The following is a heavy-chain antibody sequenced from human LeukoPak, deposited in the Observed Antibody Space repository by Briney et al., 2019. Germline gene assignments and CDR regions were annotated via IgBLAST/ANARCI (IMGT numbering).Heavy chain of an antibody. D-gene: IGHD6-6*01. V-gene: IGHV3-30*01. Sequence: GGSLGLSCAASGFTFSSYAMHWVRQAPGKGLEWVAVISYDGSNKYYADSVKGRFTISRDNSKNTLYLQMNSLRAEDTAVYYCARGERIAARPIPVWGQGTLVTVSS. CDR3: ARGERIAARPIPV. J-gene: IGHJ4*02. CDR2: ISYDGSNK. CDR1: GFTFSSYA.